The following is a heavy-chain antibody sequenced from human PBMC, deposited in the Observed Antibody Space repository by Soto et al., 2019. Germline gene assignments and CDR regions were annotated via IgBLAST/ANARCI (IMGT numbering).Heavy chain of an antibody. Sequence: VESLKVSFQCAGYTVTNYLMFFVLQMPGGGLEWVGLIFPRDSDTRYSPPFECQVNISADSSIATAYLQWRSLEASDTAIYFCERVASPIKKTDSRGNGTPVT. CDR1: GYTVTNYL. J-gene: IGHJ1*01. CDR2: IFPRDSDT. V-gene: IGHV5-51*01. CDR3: ERVASPIKKTDS. D-gene: IGHD1-20*01.